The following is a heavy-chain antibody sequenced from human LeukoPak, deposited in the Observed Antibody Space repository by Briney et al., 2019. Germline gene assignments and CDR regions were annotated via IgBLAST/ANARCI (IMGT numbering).Heavy chain of an antibody. V-gene: IGHV3-48*04. CDR2: ISGSSSTI. Sequence: GGSLRLSCTASGFTFSSYTMNWVRQAPGKGLEWVSYISGSSSTIYYADSVKGRFTISRDNAKNSLYLQLNSLRAEDTAVYYCARDRIAVVPFDYWGQGTLVTVSS. CDR3: ARDRIAVVPFDY. CDR1: GFTFSSYT. D-gene: IGHD6-19*01. J-gene: IGHJ4*02.